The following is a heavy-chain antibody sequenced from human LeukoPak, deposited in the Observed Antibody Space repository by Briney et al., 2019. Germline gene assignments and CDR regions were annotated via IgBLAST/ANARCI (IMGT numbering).Heavy chain of an antibody. J-gene: IGHJ3*02. Sequence: PGGSLRLSCAASGFTFSSYAMHWVRQAPGKGLEWVAVISYDGSNKYYADSVKGRFTISRDNAKNSLYLQMNSLRAEDTAVYYCARDYYDILTGYYSGGDAFDIWGQGTMVTVSS. CDR3: ARDYYDILTGYYSGGDAFDI. D-gene: IGHD3-9*01. V-gene: IGHV3-30-3*01. CDR2: ISYDGSNK. CDR1: GFTFSSYA.